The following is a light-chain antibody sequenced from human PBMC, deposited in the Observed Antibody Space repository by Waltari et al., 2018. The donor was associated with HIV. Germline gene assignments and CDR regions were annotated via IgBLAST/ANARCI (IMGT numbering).Light chain of an antibody. CDR3: KTRDRSGNLYV. CDR1: NLSTYY. J-gene: IGLJ1*01. CDR2: GKN. Sequence: SSELTQDPAVSVALGQTFKITCQGDNLSTYYASWYQQKRGQAPVLVSYGKNRRPSEIPDRFSSSASRNTASLIITGAQAEDEAEYYCKTRDRSGNLYVFGTGTTVTVL. V-gene: IGLV3-19*01.